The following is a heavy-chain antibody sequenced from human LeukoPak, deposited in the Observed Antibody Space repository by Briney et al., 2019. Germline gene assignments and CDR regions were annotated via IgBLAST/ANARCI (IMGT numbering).Heavy chain of an antibody. CDR3: ARDRLEAVVDDDYLDH. D-gene: IGHD6-19*01. J-gene: IGHJ4*02. CDR1: GFTLSSYW. CDR2: INNDGIST. V-gene: IGHV3-74*01. Sequence: GGSLRLSCATSGFTLSSYWMHWVRQVPGKGLEWLSRINNDGISTSYADSVKDRFTISRDNSKNTVYLQMNSLRAEDTALYYCARDRLEAVVDDDYLDHWGQGTLVTVSS.